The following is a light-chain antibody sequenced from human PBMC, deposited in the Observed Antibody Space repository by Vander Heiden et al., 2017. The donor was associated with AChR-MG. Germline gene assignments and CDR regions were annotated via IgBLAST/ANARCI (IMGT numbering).Light chain of an antibody. CDR2: DGD. Sequence: SVLTQPPSVSAAPGQKVPLPCPGRSPHFRNNYVSWYPPLPGAAPKLLIYDGDKRPSGIPDRFSGSQSGASGTLVITGLQTGDEAGYYCGTWDSSLTAVVFGGGTTL. CDR1: SPHFRNNY. J-gene: IGLJ2*01. CDR3: GTWDSSLTAVV. V-gene: IGLV1-51*01.